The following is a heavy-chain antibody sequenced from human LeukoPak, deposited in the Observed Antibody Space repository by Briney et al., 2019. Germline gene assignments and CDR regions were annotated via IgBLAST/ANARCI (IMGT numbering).Heavy chain of an antibody. CDR1: GFTFDDYA. J-gene: IGHJ4*02. CDR3: AKGSSWFIDYSDY. Sequence: GGSLRLSCAASGFTFDDYAMHWVRQAPGKGLEWVSGISWNSGSIGYADSVKGRFTISRDDAKNSLYLQMNSLRAEDTALYYCAKGSSWFIDYSDYWGQGTLVTVSS. CDR2: ISWNSGSI. V-gene: IGHV3-9*01. D-gene: IGHD2-8*02.